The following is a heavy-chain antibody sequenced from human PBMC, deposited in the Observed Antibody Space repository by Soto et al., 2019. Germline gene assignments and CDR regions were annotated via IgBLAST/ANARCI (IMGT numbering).Heavy chain of an antibody. J-gene: IGHJ4*02. CDR2: INSDGSST. CDR3: AREGVGYSYGNFDY. V-gene: IGHV3-74*01. D-gene: IGHD5-18*01. CDR1: GFTFSSYW. Sequence: GGSLRLSCAASGFTFSSYWMHWVRQAPGKGLVWVSRINSDGSSTFSAHSVKGRFTISRDNAKNTLYLKMNSLRAEETAGYYCAREGVGYSYGNFDYWGQGTLVTVSS.